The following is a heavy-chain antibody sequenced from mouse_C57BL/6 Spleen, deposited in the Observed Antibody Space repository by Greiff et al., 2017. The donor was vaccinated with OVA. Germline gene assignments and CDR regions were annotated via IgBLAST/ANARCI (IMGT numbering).Heavy chain of an antibody. CDR3: ARGLRPMDYAMDY. V-gene: IGHV14-2*01. J-gene: IGHJ4*01. D-gene: IGHD2-4*01. CDR1: GFNIKDYY. CDR2: IGPEDGET. Sequence: VQLQQSGAELVKPGASVKLSCTASGFNIKDYYMHWVKQRTEQGLEWIGRIGPEDGETKYAPKFQGKATITADTSSNAAYLQLSSLTSEDTAVYYCARGLRPMDYAMDYWGQGTSVTVSS.